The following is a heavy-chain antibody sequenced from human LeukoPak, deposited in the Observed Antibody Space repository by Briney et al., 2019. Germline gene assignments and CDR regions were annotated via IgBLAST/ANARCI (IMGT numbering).Heavy chain of an antibody. D-gene: IGHD2-15*01. V-gene: IGHV1-24*01. Sequence: ASVKVSCKVSGYTLTELSTHWVRQAPGKGLEWLGGFDPEDGETIYAQKFQGRVTMTEDTSTDTAYMELSRLRFEDTAVDYCATVLQAASGAKFDYWGQGSLVTVSS. J-gene: IGHJ4*02. CDR2: FDPEDGET. CDR1: GYTLTELS. CDR3: ATVLQAASGAKFDY.